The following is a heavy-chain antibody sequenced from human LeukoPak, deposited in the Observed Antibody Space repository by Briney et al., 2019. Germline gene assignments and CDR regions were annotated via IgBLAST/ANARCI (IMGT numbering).Heavy chain of an antibody. CDR1: GYTFTSYG. D-gene: IGHD6-13*01. J-gene: IGHJ4*02. CDR3: ARYPLSYSSNWHYYFDY. CDR2: ITGSNGNT. Sequence: ASVKVSCKASGYTFTSYGVSWVRQAPGQGLEWMGWITGSNGNTNNAQKVQGRVTMTTDTSTSTAYMELRSLRSDDAAVYYCARYPLSYSSNWHYYFDYWGQGTLLTVSS. V-gene: IGHV1-18*01.